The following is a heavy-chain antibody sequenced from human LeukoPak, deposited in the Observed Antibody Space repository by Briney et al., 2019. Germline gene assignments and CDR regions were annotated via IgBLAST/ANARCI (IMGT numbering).Heavy chain of an antibody. J-gene: IGHJ6*03. D-gene: IGHD3-3*01. Sequence: SVKVSCKASGYTFTSYGISWVRQAPGQGLEWMGWISGYNGNTNYAQKLQGRVTMTTDTSTSTAYMELRSLRPDDTAVYYCAREHAQYYDFWSGYTHYYYYMDVWGKGTTVTVSS. CDR2: ISGYNGNT. CDR1: GYTFTSYG. V-gene: IGHV1-18*01. CDR3: AREHAQYYDFWSGYTHYYYYMDV.